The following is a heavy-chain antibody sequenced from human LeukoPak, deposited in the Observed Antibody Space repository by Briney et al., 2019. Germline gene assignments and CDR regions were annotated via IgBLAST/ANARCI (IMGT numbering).Heavy chain of an antibody. CDR3: VRFRRDYYYGLDV. J-gene: IGHJ6*02. CDR2: IKTDGSEK. CDR1: GFTFSSYV. Sequence: GGSLRLSCAASGFTFSSYVMSWVRQAPGQGLEWVANIKTDGSEKFYMDALKGRFTISRDNAKSTMYLQMNSLRAEDTAVYYCVRFRRDYYYGLDVWGQGTTVTVSS. V-gene: IGHV3-7*01.